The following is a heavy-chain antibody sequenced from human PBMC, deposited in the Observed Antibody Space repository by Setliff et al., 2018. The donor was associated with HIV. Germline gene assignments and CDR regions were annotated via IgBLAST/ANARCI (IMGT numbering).Heavy chain of an antibody. D-gene: IGHD3-22*01. CDR2: INPKSGGP. Sequence: ASVKVSCKASGYTFTDFYIFWVRQAPGGGLGWMGWINPKSGGPNYAQKFQGRVTMTSDTSITTAYMEMTGLRSDDTAVYYCATSSGYYSTFDRWGQGTRVTVSS. J-gene: IGHJ4*02. CDR1: GYTFTDFY. V-gene: IGHV1-2*02. CDR3: ATSSGYYSTFDR.